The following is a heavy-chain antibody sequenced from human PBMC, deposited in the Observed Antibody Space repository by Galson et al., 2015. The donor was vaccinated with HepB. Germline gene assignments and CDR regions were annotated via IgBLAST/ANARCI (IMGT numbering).Heavy chain of an antibody. V-gene: IGHV3-7*01. J-gene: IGHJ4*02. CDR3: AREGGTYDILTGPQD. Sequence: SLRLSCAASGFTFSSYWMSWVRQAPGKGLEWVANIKQDGSEKYYVDSVKGRFTISRDNAKNSLYLQMNSLRAEDTAVYYCAREGGTYDILTGPQDWGQGTLVTVSS. D-gene: IGHD3-9*01. CDR2: IKQDGSEK. CDR1: GFTFSSYW.